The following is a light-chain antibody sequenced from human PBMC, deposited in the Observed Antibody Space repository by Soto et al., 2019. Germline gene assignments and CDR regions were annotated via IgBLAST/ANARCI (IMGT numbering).Light chain of an antibody. CDR3: QQSYYNPT. CDR1: QSVIKY. CDR2: HIS. V-gene: IGKV1-39*01. J-gene: IGKJ1*01. Sequence: DIQMTQSPSSPSASPRDRVTIPCRSSQSVIKYFHWYQQEPGKAPNPLIYHISTLQSGVPSGFSGGGSGTDFTLTISSLQHEDFATYYCQQSYYNPTFGQGTKGDI.